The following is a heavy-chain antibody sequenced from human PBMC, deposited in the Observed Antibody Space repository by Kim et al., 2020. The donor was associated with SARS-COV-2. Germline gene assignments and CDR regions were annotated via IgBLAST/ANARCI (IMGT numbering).Heavy chain of an antibody. Sequence: SETLSLTCTVSGGSISGSSYYWAWVRQVPGKGLEWIGNIYYSGTTYYNPSLKSRVTMSVDASKKQFSLKLSSVTAADTAVYYCARDYYGAGTYLPPFDY. V-gene: IGHV4-39*01. CDR2: IYYSGTT. CDR3: ARDYYGAGTYLPPFDY. CDR1: GGSISGSSYY. D-gene: IGHD3-10*01. J-gene: IGHJ4*01.